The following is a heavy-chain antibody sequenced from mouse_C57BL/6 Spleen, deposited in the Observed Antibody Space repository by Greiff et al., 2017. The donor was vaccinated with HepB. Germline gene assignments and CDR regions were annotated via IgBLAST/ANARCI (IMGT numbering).Heavy chain of an antibody. J-gene: IGHJ2*01. V-gene: IGHV6-3*01. D-gene: IGHD1-1*01. CDR3: TGSHYYGRGY. CDR2: IRLKSDNYAT. Sequence: DVKLQESGGGLVQPGGSMKLSCVASGFTFSNYWMNWVRQSPEKGLEWVAQIRLKSDNYATHYAESVKGRFTISRDDSKSSVYLQMNNLRAEDTGIYYCTGSHYYGRGYWGQGTTLTVSS. CDR1: GFTFSNYW.